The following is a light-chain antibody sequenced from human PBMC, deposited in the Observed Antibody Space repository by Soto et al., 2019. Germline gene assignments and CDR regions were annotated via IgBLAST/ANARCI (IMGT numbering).Light chain of an antibody. CDR1: QSISSN. V-gene: IGKV3-15*01. CDR2: GAA. CDR3: QMYNNWVGT. Sequence: EIVMTQSPATLSVSPGERASVSCRANQSISSNLAWYQQKPGQAPRLLIYGAATRATGIPARFSGSGSGTDFTLTINSLQSEDFAVYYCQMYNNWVGTFGGGTKVDI. J-gene: IGKJ4*01.